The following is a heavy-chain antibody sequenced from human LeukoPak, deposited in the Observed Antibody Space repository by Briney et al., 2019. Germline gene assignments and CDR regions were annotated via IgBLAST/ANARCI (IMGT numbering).Heavy chain of an antibody. V-gene: IGHV3-9*01. CDR1: GFTFNDYA. D-gene: IGHD6-13*01. CDR2: ISWNSGNI. CDR3: EKGWKSSSWDVFEF. Sequence: PGRSLRLSCAASGFTFNDYAMHWVRQAPGKGLEWVSSISWNSGNIGYADSVKGRFTISRDNAKKSLYPQMNSLRAEDTALYYCEKGWKSSSWDVFEFGGKGKMATVS. J-gene: IGHJ3*01.